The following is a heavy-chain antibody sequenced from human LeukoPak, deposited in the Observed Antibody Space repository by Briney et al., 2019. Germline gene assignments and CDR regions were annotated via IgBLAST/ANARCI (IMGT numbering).Heavy chain of an antibody. CDR1: GGSFSGYY. V-gene: IGHV4-34*01. Sequence: SETLSLTCAVYGGSFSGYYWSWICQPPGKGLEWIGEINHSGSTNYNPSLKSRVTISVDTSKNQFSLKLSSVTAADTAVYYCARRTRAVAGNNWFDPWGQGTLVTVSS. CDR3: ARRTRAVAGNNWFDP. D-gene: IGHD6-19*01. CDR2: INHSGST. J-gene: IGHJ5*02.